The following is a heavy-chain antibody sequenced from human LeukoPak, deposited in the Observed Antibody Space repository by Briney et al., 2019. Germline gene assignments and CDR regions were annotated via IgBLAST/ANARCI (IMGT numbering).Heavy chain of an antibody. Sequence: PSQTLSLTCTVSGGSISSGSYYWSWIRQPAGKGLEWIGRIYTSGSTNYNPSLKSRVTISVDTSKNQFSLKLSSVTAADTAVYYCARITDYSDYYYFSLDVWGKGTTVTVSS. V-gene: IGHV4-61*02. CDR1: GGSISSGSYY. CDR3: ARITDYSDYYYFSLDV. J-gene: IGHJ6*03. CDR2: IYTSGST. D-gene: IGHD4-11*01.